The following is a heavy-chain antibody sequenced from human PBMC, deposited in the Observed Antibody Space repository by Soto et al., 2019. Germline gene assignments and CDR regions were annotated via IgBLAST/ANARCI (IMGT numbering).Heavy chain of an antibody. J-gene: IGHJ4*02. CDR3: ARIRKYYDSSGYYYGPVSYFDY. V-gene: IGHV2-70*01. D-gene: IGHD3-22*01. Sequence: SCPTLVNPTQTLTLTCTFSGFSLSTSEMCXSWIRQPPGKALEWLALIDWDDDKYYSTSLKTRLTISKDTSKNQVVLTMTNMDPVDTATYYCARIRKYYDSSGYYYGPVSYFDYWGQGTLVTVSS. CDR1: GFSLSTSEMC. CDR2: IDWDDDK.